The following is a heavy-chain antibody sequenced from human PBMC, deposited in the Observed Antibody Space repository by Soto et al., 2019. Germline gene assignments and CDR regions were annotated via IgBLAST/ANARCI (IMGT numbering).Heavy chain of an antibody. CDR2: IYYSGST. V-gene: IGHV4-61*01. CDR1: GGSVSSGSYY. CDR3: ARVYNWNFIYYYYGMDV. Sequence: SETLSLTCTVSGGSVSSGSYYWSWIRQPPGKGLEWIGYIYYSGSTNYNPSLKSRVTISVDTSKNQFSLKLSSVTAADTAVYYCARVYNWNFIYYYYGMDVWGQGTTVTVSS. D-gene: IGHD1-7*01. J-gene: IGHJ6*02.